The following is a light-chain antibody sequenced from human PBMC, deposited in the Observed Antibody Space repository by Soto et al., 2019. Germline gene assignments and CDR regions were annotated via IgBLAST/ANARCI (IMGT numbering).Light chain of an antibody. Sequence: QSVLTQPASVSGSLGQSITISCAGTSTHIGGYNFVSWYQQHPGKAPKLIIYINDQRPSGVPDRFSGSKSGTSASLAISGLQPEDEADYYCAAWDDSLNALFGTGTKVTVL. CDR2: IND. V-gene: IGLV2-14*03. J-gene: IGLJ1*01. CDR1: STHIGGYNF. CDR3: AAWDDSLNAL.